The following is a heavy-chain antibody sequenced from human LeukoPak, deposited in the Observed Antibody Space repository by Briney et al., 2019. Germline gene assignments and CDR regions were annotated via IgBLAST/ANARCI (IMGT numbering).Heavy chain of an antibody. CDR1: GGSISSGSYY. CDR2: IYTSGST. Sequence: PSETLSLTCTVSGGSISSGSYYWSWIRQPAGKGLEWIGRIYTSGSTNYNPSLKSRVTISVDTSKNQFSLKLSSVTAADTAVYYCAREGGVGIEGMDYWGQGTLVTVSS. CDR3: AREGGVGIEGMDY. D-gene: IGHD3-3*01. V-gene: IGHV4-61*02. J-gene: IGHJ4*02.